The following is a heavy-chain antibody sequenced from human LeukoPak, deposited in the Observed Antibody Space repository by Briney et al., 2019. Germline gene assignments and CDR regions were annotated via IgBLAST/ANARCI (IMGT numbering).Heavy chain of an antibody. CDR1: GFTFSSYA. CDR3: AKGLSVAWRWLQLFDY. J-gene: IGHJ4*02. CDR2: ISGSGGST. V-gene: IGHV3-23*01. Sequence: GGSLRLSCAASGFTFSSYAMSWVRQAPGKGLEWVSAISGSGGSTYYADSVKGRFTISRDNSKNALYLQMNSLRAEDTAVYYCAKGLSVAWRWLQLFDYWGQGTLVTVSS. D-gene: IGHD5-24*01.